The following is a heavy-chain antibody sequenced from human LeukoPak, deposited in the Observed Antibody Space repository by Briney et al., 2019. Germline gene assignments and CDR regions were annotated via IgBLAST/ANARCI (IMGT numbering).Heavy chain of an antibody. CDR3: ARDYNDAFDI. CDR2: ISYDGSNK. CDR1: GFTFSSYA. J-gene: IGHJ3*02. D-gene: IGHD3-10*01. Sequence: GGSPRLSCAASGFTFSSYAMHWVRQAPGKGLEWVAVISYDGSNKYYADSVKGRFTISRDNSKNTLYLQMNSLRAEDTAVYYCARDYNDAFDIWGQGTMVTVSS. V-gene: IGHV3-30-3*01.